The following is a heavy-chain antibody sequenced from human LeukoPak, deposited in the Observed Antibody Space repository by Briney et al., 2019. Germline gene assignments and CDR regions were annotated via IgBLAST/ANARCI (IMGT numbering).Heavy chain of an antibody. CDR1: GGTFSSYA. J-gene: IGHJ4*02. CDR3: ARDGDGDYVLDY. Sequence: GASVKVSCKASGGTFSSYAISWVRQAPGQGLEWMGGIIPIFGTANYAQKFQGRVTITTDESTSTAYMELSSLRSEHTAVYYCARDGDGDYVLDYWGQGTLSPSPQ. CDR2: IIPIFGTA. V-gene: IGHV1-69*05. D-gene: IGHD4-17*01.